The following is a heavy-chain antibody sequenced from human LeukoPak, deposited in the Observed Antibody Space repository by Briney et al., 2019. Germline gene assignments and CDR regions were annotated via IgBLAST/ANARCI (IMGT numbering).Heavy chain of an antibody. CDR1: GFTFSSYS. CDR3: AREWESGWFDY. Sequence: PGGSLRLSCAASGFTFSSYSMNWVRQVPGKGLEWVSSISSSSSYIYYADSVKGRFTISRDNAKNSLYLQMNSLRAEDTAVYYCAREWESGWFDYWGQGTLVTVSS. V-gene: IGHV3-21*01. CDR2: ISSSSSYI. D-gene: IGHD6-19*01. J-gene: IGHJ4*02.